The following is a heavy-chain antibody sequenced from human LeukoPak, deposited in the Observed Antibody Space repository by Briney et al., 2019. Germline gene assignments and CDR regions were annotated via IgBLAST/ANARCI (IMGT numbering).Heavy chain of an antibody. CDR2: INPNSGGT. J-gene: IGHJ4*02. D-gene: IGHD3-10*01. V-gene: IGHV1-2*02. CDR3: ARDLITLVRGFDF. Sequence: ASVKVSCKASGGTFSSYAISWVRQAPGQGLEWMGWINPNSGGTNYTQIFQGRVTMTSDTSITTAYMELSRLRSDDTAVYYCARDLITLVRGFDFWGQGTLVTVPS. CDR1: GGTFSSYA.